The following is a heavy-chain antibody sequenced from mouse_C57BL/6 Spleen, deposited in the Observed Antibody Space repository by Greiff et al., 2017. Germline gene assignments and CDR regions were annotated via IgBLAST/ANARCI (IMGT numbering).Heavy chain of an antibody. D-gene: IGHD2-1*01. CDR3: AREGSYYGKYY. CDR1: GYAFSSYW. Sequence: VQLQQSGAELVKPGASVKISCKASGYAFSSYWMNWVKQRPGKGLEWIGQIYPGDGDTNYNGKFKGKATLTADKSSSTAYMQLSSLTSEDSAVYFCAREGSYYGKYYWGQGTTLTVSS. J-gene: IGHJ2*01. V-gene: IGHV1-80*01. CDR2: IYPGDGDT.